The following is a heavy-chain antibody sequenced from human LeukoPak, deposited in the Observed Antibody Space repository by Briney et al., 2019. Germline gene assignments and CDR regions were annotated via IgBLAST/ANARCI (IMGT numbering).Heavy chain of an antibody. J-gene: IGHJ6*02. CDR2: IYYSGST. CDR1: GGSLSSYY. Sequence: SQTLSLTCTVSGGSLSSYYWAWIRQPPGKGLDWIGYIYYSGSTNYNPSLKSRVTISVDTSKNQFSLKLSSVTAADTAVYYCARHGISSDFNYGMDVWGQGTTVTVSS. D-gene: IGHD6-19*01. V-gene: IGHV4-59*08. CDR3: ARHGISSDFNYGMDV.